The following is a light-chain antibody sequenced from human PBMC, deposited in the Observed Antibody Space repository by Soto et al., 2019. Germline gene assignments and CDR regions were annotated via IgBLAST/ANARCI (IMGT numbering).Light chain of an antibody. J-gene: IGKJ4*01. Sequence: EIVLTQSPGTLSLSPGKRATLSCRASQSISSSYLAWYQQRPGQAPRLLIYGASSRAIGIPDRFSGSGSGTNFTLTISRLEPEDFAMYYCQQYGYSPGLAFGVGTKVDIK. CDR2: GAS. CDR3: QQYGYSPGLA. CDR1: QSISSSY. V-gene: IGKV3-20*01.